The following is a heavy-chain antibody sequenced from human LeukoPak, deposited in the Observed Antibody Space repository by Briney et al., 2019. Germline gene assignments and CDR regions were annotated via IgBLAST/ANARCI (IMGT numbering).Heavy chain of an antibody. CDR3: AKEDYAIDY. Sequence: GGSLRLACAASGFTFSSLAMHWVRQAPGKGLEWVSVISGSGGTTYYADSVKGRFTISRDNSKNTLYLQMNSLRAEDTAVYYCAKEDYAIDYWGQGTLVTVSS. CDR1: GFTFSSLA. D-gene: IGHD4-17*01. V-gene: IGHV3-23*01. J-gene: IGHJ4*02. CDR2: ISGSGGTT.